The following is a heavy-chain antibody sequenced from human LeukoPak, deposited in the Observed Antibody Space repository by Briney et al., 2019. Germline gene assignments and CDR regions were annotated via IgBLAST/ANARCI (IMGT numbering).Heavy chain of an antibody. J-gene: IGHJ4*02. D-gene: IGHD3-22*01. CDR3: TRDPAGYAYGYSFFDY. Sequence: GRSLRLSCTASGFTFGDYAMSWFRQAPGKGLEWVGFIRSETYGGTTEYAASVKGRFSISRDDSKSIAYLQMNSLKTEDTAVYFCTRDPAGYAYGYSFFDYWGQGTLVTASS. CDR2: IRSETYGGTT. CDR1: GFTFGDYA. V-gene: IGHV3-49*03.